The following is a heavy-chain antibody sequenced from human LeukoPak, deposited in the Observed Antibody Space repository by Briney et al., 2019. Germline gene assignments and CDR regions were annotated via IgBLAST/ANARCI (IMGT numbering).Heavy chain of an antibody. Sequence: GGSLRLSCAASGFTFSSYSMNWVRQAPGKGLEWVSSISSSSSYIYYADSVKGRFTISRDNAKNSLYLQMNSLRAEDTALYYCARGYGSGSYLDYYYYMDVWGKGTTVTVSS. V-gene: IGHV3-21*04. D-gene: IGHD3-10*01. J-gene: IGHJ6*03. CDR3: ARGYGSGSYLDYYYYMDV. CDR2: ISSSSSYI. CDR1: GFTFSSYS.